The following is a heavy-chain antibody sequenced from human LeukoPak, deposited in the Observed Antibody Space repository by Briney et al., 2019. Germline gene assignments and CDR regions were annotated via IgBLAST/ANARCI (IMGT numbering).Heavy chain of an antibody. Sequence: SETLSLTCTVSGGFISSYYWSWIRQPAGKGLEWIGRIYTSGSTNYNPSLKSRVTMSVDTSKNQFSLKLSSVTAADTAVYYCASDYDILTGDAFDIWGQGTMVTVSS. J-gene: IGHJ3*02. V-gene: IGHV4-4*07. CDR3: ASDYDILTGDAFDI. CDR1: GGFISSYY. D-gene: IGHD3-9*01. CDR2: IYTSGST.